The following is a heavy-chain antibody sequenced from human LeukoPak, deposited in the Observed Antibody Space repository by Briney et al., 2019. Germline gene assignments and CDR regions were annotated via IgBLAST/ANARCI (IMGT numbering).Heavy chain of an antibody. CDR1: GFTFSSYG. D-gene: IGHD6-13*01. CDR2: ISYDGSNK. Sequence: GGSLRLSCAASGFTFSSYGMHWVRQAPGKGLEWVAVISYDGSNKYYADSVKGRFTISRDNSKNTLYLQMNSLRAEDTAVYYCAKDLGYSSSWYVYYCYYGMDVWGKGTTVTVSS. CDR3: AKDLGYSSSWYVYYCYYGMDV. V-gene: IGHV3-30*18. J-gene: IGHJ6*04.